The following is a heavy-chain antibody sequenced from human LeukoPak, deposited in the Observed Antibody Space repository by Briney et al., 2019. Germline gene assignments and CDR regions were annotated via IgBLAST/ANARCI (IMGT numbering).Heavy chain of an antibody. V-gene: IGHV3-7*01. CDR3: ARVGGWQQLVKGVHYYYYYMDV. CDR2: IKQDGSEK. CDR1: GFTFSSYW. J-gene: IGHJ6*03. D-gene: IGHD6-13*01. Sequence: SGGSLRLSCAASGFTFSSYWMSWVRQAPGKGLEWVANIKQDGSEKYYVDSVKGRFTISRDNAKNSLYLQMNSLRAEDTAVYYCARVGGWQQLVKGVHYYYYYMDVWGKGTTVTISS.